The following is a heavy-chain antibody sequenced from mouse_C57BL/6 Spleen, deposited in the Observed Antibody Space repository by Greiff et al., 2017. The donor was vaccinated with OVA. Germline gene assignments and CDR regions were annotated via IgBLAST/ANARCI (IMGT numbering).Heavy chain of an antibody. CDR1: GFNIKDYY. CDR2: IDPEDGET. CDR3: ARGYYYGSSYGDWYFDV. V-gene: IGHV14-2*01. Sequence: VQLQQSGAELVKPGASVKLSCTASGFNIKDYYMHWVKQRTEQGLEWIGRIDPEDGETKYATKFQGKATITADTSSNTDYLQLSSLISEDTAVYYCARGYYYGSSYGDWYFDVWGTGTTVTVSS. D-gene: IGHD1-1*01. J-gene: IGHJ1*03.